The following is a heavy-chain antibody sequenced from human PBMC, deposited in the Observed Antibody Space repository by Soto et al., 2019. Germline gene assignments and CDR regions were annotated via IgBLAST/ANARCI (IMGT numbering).Heavy chain of an antibody. CDR3: ARSQHSSSLPVFDY. CDR2: IYSGGST. J-gene: IGHJ4*02. V-gene: IGHV3-66*01. CDR1: GFTVSSNY. D-gene: IGHD6-13*01. Sequence: EVQLVESGGGLVQPGGSLRLSCAASGFTVSSNYMSWVRQAPGQGLEWVSVIYSGGSTYYADSVKSRVTISRDNSKNTVCLQRNSLRAEDTAVYYCARSQHSSSLPVFDYWGQGTLVTVSS.